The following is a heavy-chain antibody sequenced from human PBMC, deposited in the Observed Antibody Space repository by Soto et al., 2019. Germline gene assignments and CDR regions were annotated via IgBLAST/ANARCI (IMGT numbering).Heavy chain of an antibody. J-gene: IGHJ6*02. CDR1: GGSFSGYY. D-gene: IGHD4-17*01. V-gene: IGHV4-34*01. CDR2: INHSGST. CDR3: EVEGYGDYPENGMDV. Sequence: QVQLQQWGAGLLKPSETLSLTCAVYGGSFSGYYWSWIRQPPGKGLEWIGEINHSGSTNYNPSLKSRVTISVDTSKNQFSLKLSSVTDADTAVYYCEVEGYGDYPENGMDVWGQGTTVTVSS.